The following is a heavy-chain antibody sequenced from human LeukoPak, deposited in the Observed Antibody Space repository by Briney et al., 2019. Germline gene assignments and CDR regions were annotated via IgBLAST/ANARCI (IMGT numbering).Heavy chain of an antibody. V-gene: IGHV4-59*01. CDR3: ARLLGIWAPPDY. CDR1: GGSISSYY. D-gene: IGHD7-27*01. CDR2: IYYSGST. Sequence: PSETLSLTCTVSGGSISSYYWSWIRQPPGKGLEWIGYIYYSGSTNYNPSLKSRVTISVDTSKNQFSLKLSSVTAADTAVYYCARLLGIWAPPDYWGQGTLVTVSS. J-gene: IGHJ4*02.